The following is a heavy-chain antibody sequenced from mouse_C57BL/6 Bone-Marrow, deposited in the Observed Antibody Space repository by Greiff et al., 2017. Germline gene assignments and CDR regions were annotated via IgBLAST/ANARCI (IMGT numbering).Heavy chain of an antibody. Sequence: EVMLVESGGGLVKPGGSLKLSCAASGFTFSDYGMHWVRQAPEQGLEWVAYISSGSSTIYYADTVKGRFTISRDNAKNTLFLQMTSLRSEDTAMYYCARRRGLRRAMDYWGQGTSVTVSS. D-gene: IGHD2-4*01. CDR1: GFTFSDYG. CDR2: ISSGSSTI. V-gene: IGHV5-17*01. J-gene: IGHJ4*01. CDR3: ARRRGLRRAMDY.